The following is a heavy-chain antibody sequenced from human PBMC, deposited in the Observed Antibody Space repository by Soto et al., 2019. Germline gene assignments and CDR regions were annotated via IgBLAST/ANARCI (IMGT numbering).Heavy chain of an antibody. CDR2: INAGNGNT. D-gene: IGHD1-1*01. J-gene: IGHJ4*02. CDR3: ARALLSGTGVCDY. Sequence: GASVKVSCKASGYTFTSYAMHWVRQAPGQRLEWMGWINAGNGNTKYSQKFQGRVTITRDTSASTAYMELSSLRSEDTAVYYCARALLSGTGVCDYWGRGTLVTVSS. CDR1: GYTFTSYA. V-gene: IGHV1-3*01.